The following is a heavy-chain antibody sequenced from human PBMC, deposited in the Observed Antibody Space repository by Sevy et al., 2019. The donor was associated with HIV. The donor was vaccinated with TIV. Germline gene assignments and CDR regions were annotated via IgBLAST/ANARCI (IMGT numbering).Heavy chain of an antibody. CDR3: ARGYCSSTSCESYYYYGMDV. CDR2: ISAYNGNT. D-gene: IGHD2-2*01. V-gene: IGHV1-18*01. CDR1: GYTFTSYG. J-gene: IGHJ6*02. Sequence: ASVKVSCKASGYTFTSYGISWVRQAPGQGLEWMGWISAYNGNTNYAQKLQGRVTMTTVTSTSTAYMELRSLRSDDTAVYYCARGYCSSTSCESYYYYGMDVWGQGTTVTVSS.